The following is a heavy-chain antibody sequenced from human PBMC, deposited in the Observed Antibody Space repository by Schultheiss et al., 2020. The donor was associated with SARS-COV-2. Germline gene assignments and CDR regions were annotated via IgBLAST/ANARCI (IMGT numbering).Heavy chain of an antibody. CDR2: IDWDDDK. V-gene: IGHV2-5*02. CDR3: ARIRRGYSYGNYYYYGMDV. CDR1: GFSLSTSGMC. J-gene: IGHJ6*02. D-gene: IGHD5-18*01. Sequence: SGPTLVKPTQTLTLTCTFSGFSLSTSGMCVSWIRQPPGKALEWLALIDWDDDKRYSPSLKSRLTITKDTSKNQVVLTMTNMDPVDTATYYCARIRRGYSYGNYYYYGMDVWGQGTTVTVSS.